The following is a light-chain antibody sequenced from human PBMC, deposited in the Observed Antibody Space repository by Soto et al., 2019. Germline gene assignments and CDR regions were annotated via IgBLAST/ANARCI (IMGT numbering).Light chain of an antibody. Sequence: EIVLTQSPGTLSLSPGERATLSCRASQSVSSSYLAWYQQKPGQAPRLLIYGASSRPTGIPDRFSGSGSGTDFTLTDSRHEPEDLAVYYRQQYGSSRTFGQGTKGEIK. CDR3: QQYGSSRT. CDR1: QSVSSSY. J-gene: IGKJ1*01. CDR2: GAS. V-gene: IGKV3-20*01.